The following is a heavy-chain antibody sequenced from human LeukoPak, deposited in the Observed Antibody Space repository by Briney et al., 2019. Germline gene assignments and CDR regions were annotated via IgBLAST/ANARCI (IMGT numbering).Heavy chain of an antibody. V-gene: IGHV3-21*01. J-gene: IGHJ5*02. CDR2: ITSSSTYI. Sequence: GGSLRLSCAASGFTFSSYNMNWVRQAPGKGLEWVSSITSSSTYIYYTDSVKGRFTISRDNAKNSLYLQMNSLRAEDTVVYYCARDYGDFLEYFDPWGQGTLVTVSS. CDR1: GFTFSSYN. D-gene: IGHD4-17*01. CDR3: ARDYGDFLEYFDP.